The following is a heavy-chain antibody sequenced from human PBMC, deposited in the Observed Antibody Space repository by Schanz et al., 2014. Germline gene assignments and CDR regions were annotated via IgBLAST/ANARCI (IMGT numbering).Heavy chain of an antibody. CDR1: GFTFSTYA. D-gene: IGHD2-2*01. Sequence: VQLLQFGGGVVQPGRSLRLSCAASGFTFSTYAMSWVRQAPGKGLEWVSAISGSGGSTYYADSVKGRFTISRDSPKNTLYLHMNTLRSEDTAVYYCAKDSTHIDIVLVPTAIDYWGQGTLVTGSS. V-gene: IGHV3-23*01. J-gene: IGHJ4*02. CDR3: AKDSTHIDIVLVPTAIDY. CDR2: ISGSGGST.